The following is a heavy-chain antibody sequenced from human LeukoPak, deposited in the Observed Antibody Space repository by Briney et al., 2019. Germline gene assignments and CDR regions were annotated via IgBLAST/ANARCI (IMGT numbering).Heavy chain of an antibody. CDR2: IYNSGST. Sequence: TTSETLSLTCIVSGGSISIYYWNWIRQPPGKGLEWIGYIYNSGSTDYNPSLKRRVTISADTSKNQFSLKLTSVTAADTAVYCCARDRELGSWGQGILVTVSS. J-gene: IGHJ5*02. D-gene: IGHD3-16*01. V-gene: IGHV4-59*01. CDR1: GGSISIYY. CDR3: ARDRELGS.